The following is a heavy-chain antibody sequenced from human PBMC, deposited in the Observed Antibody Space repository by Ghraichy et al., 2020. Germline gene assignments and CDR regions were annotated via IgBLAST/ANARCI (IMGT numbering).Heavy chain of an antibody. D-gene: IGHD2-15*01. CDR1: GGSITSTTFY. Sequence: SETLSLTCTVSGGSITSTTFYWGWIRQPPGRGLEWIASISYTGNTYYNPSLKSRVTISVDTSKNQFSLKLSSVTAADTAVFYCARHNVIAASNPFDPWGQGTLVTVSS. V-gene: IGHV4-39*01. CDR3: ARHNVIAASNPFDP. J-gene: IGHJ5*02. CDR2: ISYTGNT.